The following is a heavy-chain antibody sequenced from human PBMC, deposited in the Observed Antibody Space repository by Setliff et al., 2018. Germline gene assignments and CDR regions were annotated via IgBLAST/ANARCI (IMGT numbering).Heavy chain of an antibody. CDR3: ARVPKQELGGLYYLDY. V-gene: IGHV1-69*13. J-gene: IGHJ4*02. CDR1: GGTFSSYA. CDR2: IIPIFGTA. Sequence: GASVKVSCKASGGTFSSYAISWARQAPGQGLEWMGGIIPIFGTANYARKFQGRVTITADESTSTAYMELSSLRSEDTAVYYCARVPKQELGGLYYLDYWGQGTLVTVSS. D-gene: IGHD6-13*01.